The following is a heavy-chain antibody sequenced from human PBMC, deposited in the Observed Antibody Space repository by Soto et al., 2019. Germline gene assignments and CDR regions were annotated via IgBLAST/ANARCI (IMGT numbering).Heavy chain of an antibody. J-gene: IGHJ4*02. V-gene: IGHV4-39*01. Sequence: PSETLSLTCTVSGGSISSSSYYWGWIRQPPGKGLEWIGSIYYSWSTYYNPSLKSRVTISVDTSKNQFTLKLSSVTAADTAVYYCARHYSGYDNWGQGTLVTVSS. D-gene: IGHD5-12*01. CDR1: GGSISSSSYY. CDR2: IYYSWST. CDR3: ARHYSGYDN.